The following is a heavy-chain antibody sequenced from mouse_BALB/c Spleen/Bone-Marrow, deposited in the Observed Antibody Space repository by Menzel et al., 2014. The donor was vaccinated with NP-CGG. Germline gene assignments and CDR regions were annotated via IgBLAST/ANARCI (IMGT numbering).Heavy chain of an antibody. Sequence: EVHLVESGAELVRPGASVKISCKAFGYTFTNHHINWVKQRPGQGLDWIGYINPYNDYTSYNQKFKGKATLTVDKSSSTSYMELSNLTSEDSAVYYCAREDYGAWFPYWGQGTLVTVSA. D-gene: IGHD1-2*01. CDR2: INPYNDYT. CDR1: GYTFTNHH. CDR3: AREDYGAWFPY. V-gene: IGHV1S45*01. J-gene: IGHJ3*01.